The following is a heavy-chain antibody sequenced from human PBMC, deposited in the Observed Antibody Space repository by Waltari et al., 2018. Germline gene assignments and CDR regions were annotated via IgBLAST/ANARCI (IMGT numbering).Heavy chain of an antibody. CDR3: ARVGLKAVAGTVKTRRAYFDY. CDR2: INHSGST. V-gene: IGHV4-34*01. J-gene: IGHJ4*02. Sequence: QVQLQQWGAGLLKPSETLSLTCAVYGGSFSGYCWSWIRQPPGKGLEWIGEINHSGSTNYNPSLKSRVTISVDTSKNQFSLKLSSVTAADTAVYYCARVGLKAVAGTVKTRRAYFDYWGQGTLVTVSS. CDR1: GGSFSGYC. D-gene: IGHD6-19*01.